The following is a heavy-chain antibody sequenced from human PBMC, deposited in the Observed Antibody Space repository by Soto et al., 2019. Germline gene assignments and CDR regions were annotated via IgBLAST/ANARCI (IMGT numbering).Heavy chain of an antibody. D-gene: IGHD7-27*01. CDR2: TYYRSRWST. V-gene: IGHV6-1*01. CDR3: IREDWGAAPHIY. Sequence: SQTLSLTCGISGDSVSSTRAAWGWIRQSPSRGLEWLGRTYYRSRWSTNYAVSVEGRITISQDTSKNQFSVHLTSVTPDDTAIYYCIREDWGAAPHIYWGRGTLVTVS. J-gene: IGHJ4*02. CDR1: GDSVSSTRAA.